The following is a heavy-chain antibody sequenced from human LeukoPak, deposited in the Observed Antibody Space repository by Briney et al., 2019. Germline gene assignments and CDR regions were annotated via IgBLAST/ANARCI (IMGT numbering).Heavy chain of an antibody. CDR3: ARVPPTAYSSSSFDY. CDR2: ISAYNGNT. Sequence: ASVKVSCKASGYTFTSYGISWVRQAPGQGLEWMGWISAYNGNTNYAQKLQGRVTMTTDTSTSTAYMELRSLRSDDTAVYYCARVPPTAYSSSSFDYWGQGTPVTVSS. D-gene: IGHD6-6*01. CDR1: GYTFTSYG. V-gene: IGHV1-18*01. J-gene: IGHJ4*02.